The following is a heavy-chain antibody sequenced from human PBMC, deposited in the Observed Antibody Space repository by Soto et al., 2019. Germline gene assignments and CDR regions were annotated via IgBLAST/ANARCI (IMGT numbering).Heavy chain of an antibody. CDR2: IYYSGST. D-gene: IGHD3-9*01. V-gene: IGHV4-59*01. CDR1: GGSISSYY. J-gene: IGHJ4*02. CDR3: ARSKLRYFDWLLDY. Sequence: SETLSLTCTVSGGSISSYYWSWFRQPPGKGLEWIGYIYYSGSTNYNPSLKSRVTISVDTSKNQFSLKLSSVTAADTAVYYCARSKLRYFDWLLDYWGQGTLVTVSS.